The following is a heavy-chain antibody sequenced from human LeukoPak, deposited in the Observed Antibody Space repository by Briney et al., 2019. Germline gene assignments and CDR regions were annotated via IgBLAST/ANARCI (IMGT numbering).Heavy chain of an antibody. V-gene: IGHV1-24*01. Sequence: GASVKVSCKVSGYSLTDLSIHWLRQAPGKGLEWMGGFDPEDGETIYAQKFQGRVTMTDDLPTDTAYVDLSSLRSEDTAVYYCVTRKGTYNDDRGTYYYQFWGQGTQVTVSS. J-gene: IGHJ4*02. CDR2: FDPEDGET. CDR1: GYSLTDLS. CDR3: VTRKGTYNDDRGTYYYQF. D-gene: IGHD3-22*01.